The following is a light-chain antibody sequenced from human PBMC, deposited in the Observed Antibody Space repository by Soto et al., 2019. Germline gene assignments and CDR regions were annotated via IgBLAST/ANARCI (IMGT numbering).Light chain of an antibody. V-gene: IGKV1-5*03. Sequence: DIQMTQSPSPLSASVEDRVTITCRTTQSISSWLAWYQQKPGKAPKLLIYKASSLERGVPSRCRGSGPGTEFTLTISSLQPDDFATYYFQQYNSYSPWTVGQWPKVEIK. CDR2: KAS. J-gene: IGKJ1*01. CDR3: QQYNSYSPWT. CDR1: QSISSW.